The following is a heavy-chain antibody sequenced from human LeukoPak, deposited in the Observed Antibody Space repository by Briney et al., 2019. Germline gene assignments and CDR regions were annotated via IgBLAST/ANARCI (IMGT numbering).Heavy chain of an antibody. J-gene: IGHJ5*02. CDR2: ISYSGST. D-gene: IGHD6-25*01. CDR1: GGSISSSSYY. V-gene: IGHV4-39*01. CDR3: ARLAAPNNWFDP. Sequence: SETLSLTCTVSGGSISSSSYYWGWIRQPPGKGLEWIASISYSGSTYYNPSLKSRVTISVDTSKNQFSLKLRSVTAADTAVYYCARLAAPNNWFDPWGQGTLVTVSS.